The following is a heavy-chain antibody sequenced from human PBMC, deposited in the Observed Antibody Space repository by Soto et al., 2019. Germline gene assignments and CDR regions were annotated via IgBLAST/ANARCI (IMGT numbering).Heavy chain of an antibody. D-gene: IGHD3-22*01. J-gene: IGHJ6*02. Sequence: PSETLSLTCTVSGGSVSSGSYYWSWIRQPPGKGLEWIGYIYYSGSTNYNPSLKSRVTISVDTSKNQFSLKLSSVTAADTAVYYRARFNTYYYDSSGYFPYYYGMDVWGQGTTVTVSS. CDR3: ARFNTYYYDSSGYFPYYYGMDV. CDR2: IYYSGST. V-gene: IGHV4-61*01. CDR1: GGSVSSGSYY.